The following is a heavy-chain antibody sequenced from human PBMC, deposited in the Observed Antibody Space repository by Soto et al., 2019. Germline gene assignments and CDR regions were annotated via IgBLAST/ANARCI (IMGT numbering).Heavy chain of an antibody. CDR2: IYYSGST. D-gene: IGHD3-22*01. J-gene: IGHJ3*02. V-gene: IGHV4-30-4*01. CDR3: ARGGDYYDSSGHAFDI. CDR1: GGSISSGDYY. Sequence: PSETLSLTCTVSGGSISSGDYYWSWIRQPPGKGLEWIGYIYYSGSTYYNPSLKSRVTISVDTSKNQFSPKLSSVTAADTAVYYCARGGDYYDSSGHAFDIWGQGTMATVSS.